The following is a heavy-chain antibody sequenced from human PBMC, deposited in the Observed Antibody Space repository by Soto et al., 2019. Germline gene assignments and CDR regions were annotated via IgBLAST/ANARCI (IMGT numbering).Heavy chain of an antibody. CDR2: INSAGRSP. V-gene: IGHV3-74*01. J-gene: IGHJ4*02. Sequence: EVQLVESGGGLVQPGGSLRLSCAASGFTFSSYWMHWVRQAPGKGLVWVSRINSAGRSPSYADSVKGRFTISRDHAKNTLYRRMTRPRAEDTAVYYCAIRASYYDSSGYVDYWGQGTLVTVSS. CDR3: AIRASYYDSSGYVDY. D-gene: IGHD3-22*01. CDR1: GFTFSSYW.